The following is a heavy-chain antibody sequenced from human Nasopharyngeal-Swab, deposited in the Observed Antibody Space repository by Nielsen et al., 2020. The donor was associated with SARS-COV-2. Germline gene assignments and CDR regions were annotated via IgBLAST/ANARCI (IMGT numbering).Heavy chain of an antibody. J-gene: IGHJ6*02. CDR2: IYYSGCT. V-gene: IGHV4-59*13. Sequence: GSLRPSCTVSGGSISSYYWSWIRQPPGQGLEWIGYIYYSGCTNYNPSLKSRVTISADTSKNQFYLKLSSVTAADTAVYYCARDRGSSNPYYYGMDVWGQGTTVTVSS. D-gene: IGHD6-6*01. CDR1: GGSISSYY. CDR3: ARDRGSSNPYYYGMDV.